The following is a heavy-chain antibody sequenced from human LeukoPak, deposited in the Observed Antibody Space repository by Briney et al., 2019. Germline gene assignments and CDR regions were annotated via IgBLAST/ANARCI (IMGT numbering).Heavy chain of an antibody. CDR1: GFTFSSYG. CDR2: ISYDGSNK. J-gene: IGHJ4*02. V-gene: IGHV3-30*18. CDR3: AKDSRIWHDSSGYVDY. Sequence: GGSLRLSCAASGFTFSSYGMHWVRQAPGKGLEWVAVISYDGSNKYCADSVKGRFTISRDNSKNTLYLQMNSLRAEDTAVYYCAKDSRIWHDSSGYVDYWGQGTLVTVSS. D-gene: IGHD3-22*01.